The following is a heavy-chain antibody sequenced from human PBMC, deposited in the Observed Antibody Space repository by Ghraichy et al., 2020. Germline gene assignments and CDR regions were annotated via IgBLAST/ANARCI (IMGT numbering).Heavy chain of an antibody. V-gene: IGHV1-2*02. CDR2: INPNSGGT. CDR3: ARDLRYSSGWTEDYFDY. Sequence: ASVKVSCKASGYTFTGYYMHWVRQAPGQGLEWMGWINPNSGGTNYAQKFQGRVTMTRDTSISTAYMELSRLRSDDTAVYYCARDLRYSSGWTEDYFDYWGQGTLVTVSS. CDR1: GYTFTGYY. J-gene: IGHJ4*02. D-gene: IGHD6-19*01.